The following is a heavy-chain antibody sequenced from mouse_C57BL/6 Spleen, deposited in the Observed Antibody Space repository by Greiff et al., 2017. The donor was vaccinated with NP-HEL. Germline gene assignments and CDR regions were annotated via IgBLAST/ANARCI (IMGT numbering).Heavy chain of an antibody. D-gene: IGHD1-1*01. V-gene: IGHV5-17*01. CDR3: ARGHYGSSYSFDY. Sequence: EVMLVESGGGLVKPGGSLKLSCAASGFTFSDYGMHWVRQAPEKGLEWVAYISSGSSTIYYADTVKGRFTISRDNAKNTLFLQMTSLRSEDTAMYYCARGHYGSSYSFDYWGQGTTLTVSS. CDR2: ISSGSSTI. CDR1: GFTFSDYG. J-gene: IGHJ2*01.